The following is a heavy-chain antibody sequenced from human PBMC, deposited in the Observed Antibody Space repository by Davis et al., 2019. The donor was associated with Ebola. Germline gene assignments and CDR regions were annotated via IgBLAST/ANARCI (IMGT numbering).Heavy chain of an antibody. Sequence: GESLKISCTASGFTFSTYWMGWVRQVPGKGLEWVANIKQDGIVKYYKDSMKGRFTISRDNAKNSLYLQMNSLRAEDTAVYYCASWARSSWFDYWGQGALVTVSS. CDR1: GFTFSTYW. V-gene: IGHV3-7*03. J-gene: IGHJ4*02. D-gene: IGHD2-15*01. CDR2: IKQDGIVK. CDR3: ASWARSSWFDY.